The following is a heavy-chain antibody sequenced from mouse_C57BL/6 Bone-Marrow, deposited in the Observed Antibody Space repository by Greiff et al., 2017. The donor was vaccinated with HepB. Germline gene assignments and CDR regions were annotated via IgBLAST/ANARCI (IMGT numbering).Heavy chain of an antibody. J-gene: IGHJ2*01. CDR1: GFTFSSYG. Sequence: VQLKESGGDLVKPGGSLKLSCAASGFTFSSYGMSWVRQTPDKRLEWVATISSGGSYTYYPDSVKGRFTISRDNAKNTLYLQMSSLKSEDTAMYYCAGYDYDLYYFDYWGQGTTLTVSS. V-gene: IGHV5-6*01. CDR3: AGYDYDLYYFDY. D-gene: IGHD2-4*01. CDR2: ISSGGSYT.